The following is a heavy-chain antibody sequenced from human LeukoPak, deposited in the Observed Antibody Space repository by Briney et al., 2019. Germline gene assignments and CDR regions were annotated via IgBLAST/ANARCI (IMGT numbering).Heavy chain of an antibody. CDR1: GGSISSGDYY. CDR3: ARTPIVVVTDYWYFDL. V-gene: IGHV4-30-4*08. CDR2: IYYSGST. J-gene: IGHJ2*01. Sequence: KPSQTLSLTCTVSGGSISSGDYYWSWIRQPPGKGLEWIGYIYYSGSTYYNPSLKSRVTIPVDTSKNQFSLKLSSVTAADTAVYYCARTPIVVVTDYWYFDLWGRGTLVTVSS. D-gene: IGHD2-21*02.